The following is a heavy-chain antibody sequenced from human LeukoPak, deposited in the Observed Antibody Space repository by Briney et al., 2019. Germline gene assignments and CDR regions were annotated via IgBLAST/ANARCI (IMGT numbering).Heavy chain of an antibody. V-gene: IGHV3-20*04. CDR3: ASHLYDRTGSYHGVDY. D-gene: IGHD3-9*01. J-gene: IGHJ4*02. Sequence: GGSLRLSCAASGFAFDDYGMSWVRQPPGKGLEWLSSMTWNGDYTGYADSVRGRFTISRDNARDSLYLQMNSLTVEDTALYYCASHLYDRTGSYHGVDYWGRGILVTVSS. CDR1: GFAFDDYG. CDR2: MTWNGDYT.